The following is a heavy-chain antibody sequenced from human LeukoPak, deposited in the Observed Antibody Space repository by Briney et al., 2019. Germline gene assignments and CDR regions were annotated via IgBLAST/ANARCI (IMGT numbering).Heavy chain of an antibody. CDR1: GYTFTSYA. CDR3: ARSSWRVAAAGTDWFDP. V-gene: IGHV1-3*01. D-gene: IGHD6-13*01. J-gene: IGHJ5*02. Sequence: ASVKVSCKASGYTFTSYAMHWVRQAPGQRLEWMGWINAGNGNTKYSQKFQSRVTITRDTSASTAYMELSSLRSEDTAVYYCARSSWRVAAAGTDWFDPWGQGTLVTVSS. CDR2: INAGNGNT.